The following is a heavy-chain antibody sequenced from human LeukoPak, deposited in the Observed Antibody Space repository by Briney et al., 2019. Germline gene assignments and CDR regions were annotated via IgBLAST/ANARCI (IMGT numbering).Heavy chain of an antibody. CDR2: INHSGST. V-gene: IGHV4-34*01. CDR1: GGSFSGYY. Sequence: SETLSLTCAVYGGSFSGYYWSWIRQPPGKGLEWIGEINHSGSTNYNPSLKSRVTISVDMSKNQFSLKLRSVTAADTAVYYCARGARTGYYTFDHWGQGTLITVSS. D-gene: IGHD3/OR15-3a*01. CDR3: ARGARTGYYTFDH. J-gene: IGHJ4*02.